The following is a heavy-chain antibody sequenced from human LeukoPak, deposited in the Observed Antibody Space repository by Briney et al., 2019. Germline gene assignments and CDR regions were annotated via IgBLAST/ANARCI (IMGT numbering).Heavy chain of an antibody. CDR1: GISLTNYA. D-gene: IGHD3-10*01. V-gene: IGHV3-23*01. Sequence: EGSLRLSCVVSGISLTNYAMTWVRQAPGKGLEWVSYISERGGSTSYADSVKGRFTISRDTSLNTLYLQMTSLRAEDTAVYFCAKRGIVIRGILVIGYHQEAYHYDYWGQGVLVTVSS. CDR2: ISERGGST. CDR3: AKRGIVIRGILVIGYHQEAYHYDY. J-gene: IGHJ4*02.